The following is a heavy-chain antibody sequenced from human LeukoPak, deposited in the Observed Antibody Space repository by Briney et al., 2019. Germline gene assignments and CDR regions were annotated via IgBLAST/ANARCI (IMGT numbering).Heavy chain of an antibody. D-gene: IGHD5-24*01. Sequence: SETLSLTCTVSGGSISSYYWSWIRQPPGKGLEWIGYIYTSGSTNYNPSLKSRVTISVDTSKNQFSLKLSSVTAADTAVYSCARSRGGYNRYFDYWGQGTLVTVSS. CDR1: GGSISSYY. J-gene: IGHJ4*02. CDR3: ARSRGGYNRYFDY. V-gene: IGHV4-4*09. CDR2: IYTSGST.